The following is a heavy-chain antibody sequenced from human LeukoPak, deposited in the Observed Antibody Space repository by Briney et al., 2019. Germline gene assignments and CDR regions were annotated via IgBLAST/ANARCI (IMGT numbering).Heavy chain of an antibody. J-gene: IGHJ6*03. CDR3: ARGAQSHMDV. Sequence: SETLSLTCTVSGGSISSGDYYWSWVRQPPGKGLEWIGYIYYSGSTYYNPSLKSRVTISVDTSKNQFSLKLSSVTAADTAVYYCARGAQSHMDVWGKGTTVTVSS. CDR2: IYYSGST. V-gene: IGHV4-30-4*08. CDR1: GGSISSGDYY.